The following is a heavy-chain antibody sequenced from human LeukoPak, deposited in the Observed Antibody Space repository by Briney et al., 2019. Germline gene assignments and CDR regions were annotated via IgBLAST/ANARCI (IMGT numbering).Heavy chain of an antibody. V-gene: IGHV4-39*07. CDR2: IYYSGST. CDR1: GGSISSSSYY. CDR3: ARAGEYSGYDSYYFDY. Sequence: SETLSLTCTVSGGSISSSSYYWGWIRQPPGKGLEWIGSIYYSGSTYYNPSLKSRVTISVDTSKNQFSLKLSSVTAADTAVYYCARAGEYSGYDSYYFDYWGQGTLVTVSS. J-gene: IGHJ4*02. D-gene: IGHD5-12*01.